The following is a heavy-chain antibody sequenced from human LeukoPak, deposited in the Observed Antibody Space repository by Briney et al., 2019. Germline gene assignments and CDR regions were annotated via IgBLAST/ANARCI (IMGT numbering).Heavy chain of an antibody. J-gene: IGHJ4*02. V-gene: IGHV4-59*01. CDR3: ARVEYARYFDY. Sequence: SETLSLTCTVSGGSISSYYWNWIRQPPGKGLEWIGYIYNSGSTNNNPSLKSRVTISVDTSKKQFSLKLSSVTAADTAVYYCARVEYARYFDYWGQGTLVTVSS. CDR2: IYNSGST. CDR1: GGSISSYY. D-gene: IGHD2-2*01.